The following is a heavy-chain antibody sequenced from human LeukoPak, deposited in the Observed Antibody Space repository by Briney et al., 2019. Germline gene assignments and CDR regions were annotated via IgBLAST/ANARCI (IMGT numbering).Heavy chain of an antibody. CDR2: IYSGGAT. CDR3: ARHDWFDP. J-gene: IGHJ5*02. Sequence: PGGSLRLSCAASGFTFSSYAMSWVRQAPGKGLEWVSVIYSGGATYYADSVKGRFTISRDNSRNTVYLQMNSLRVDDTAVYYCARHDWFDPWGQGTRVTVSS. CDR1: GFTFSSYA. V-gene: IGHV3-66*04.